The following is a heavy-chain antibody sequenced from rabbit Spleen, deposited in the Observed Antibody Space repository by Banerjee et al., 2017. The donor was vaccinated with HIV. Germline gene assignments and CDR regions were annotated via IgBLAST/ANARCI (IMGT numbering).Heavy chain of an antibody. D-gene: IGHD1-1*01. CDR1: GFSFSSSYY. V-gene: IGHV1S45*01. J-gene: IGHJ4*01. CDR3: ARAAFGSGDPFNL. CDR2: IYSGDGST. Sequence: QEQLEESGGGLVKPEGSLTLTCTASGFSFSSSYYMCWVRQAPGKGLEWIACIYSGDGSTDHANWAKGRFTISKASSTTVTLQMTSLTGADTATYFCARAAFGSGDPFNLWGPGTLVTVS.